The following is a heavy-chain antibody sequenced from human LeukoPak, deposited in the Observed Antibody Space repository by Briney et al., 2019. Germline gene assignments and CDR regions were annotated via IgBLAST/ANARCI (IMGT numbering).Heavy chain of an antibody. Sequence: SGTLSLTCAVSGVSISSNLWWTWVRQPPGKGLEWIAEIHHSGSINYNPSLKSRVTISVDTSKNQFSLKLSSVTAADTAFYYCARRGSIFEDSEWRTAFDIWGQGTMVIVSS. CDR3: ARRGSIFEDSEWRTAFDI. CDR1: GVSISSNLW. D-gene: IGHD3-9*01. J-gene: IGHJ3*02. V-gene: IGHV4-4*02. CDR2: IHHSGSI.